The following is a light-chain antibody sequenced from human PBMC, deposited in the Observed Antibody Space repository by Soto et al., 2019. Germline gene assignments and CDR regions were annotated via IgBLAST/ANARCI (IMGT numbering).Light chain of an antibody. CDR3: QQYNEWPPFT. CDR1: QSVSSK. J-gene: IGKJ4*01. Sequence: EIVMTQSPATLSVSPGGRATLSCRASQSVSSKLAWYQQKPGQAPRLLFYGASTRATGIPARFSGSGSGTEFTLTISSLQSEDFAVYYCQQYNEWPPFTFGGGTKWIS. CDR2: GAS. V-gene: IGKV3-15*01.